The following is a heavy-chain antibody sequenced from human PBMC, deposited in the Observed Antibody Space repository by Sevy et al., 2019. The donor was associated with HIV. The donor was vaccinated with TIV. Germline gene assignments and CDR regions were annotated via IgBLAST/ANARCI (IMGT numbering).Heavy chain of an antibody. Sequence: SETLSLTCAVYGGSFSGYYWSWIRQPPGKGLEWIGEINHSGSTNYNPSLKSRVTISVDTSKNQFSLKLSSVTAADTAVYHCARRRNYGVSSYLGYWGQGTLVTVSS. V-gene: IGHV4-34*01. CDR2: INHSGST. CDR3: ARRRNYGVSSYLGY. J-gene: IGHJ4*02. D-gene: IGHD4-17*01. CDR1: GGSFSGYY.